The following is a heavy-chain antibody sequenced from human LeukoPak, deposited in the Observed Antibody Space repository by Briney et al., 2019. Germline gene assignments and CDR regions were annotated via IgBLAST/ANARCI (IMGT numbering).Heavy chain of an antibody. J-gene: IGHJ4*02. V-gene: IGHV2-5*02. Sequence: SGPTLVKPTQTLTLICTFSGFSLSTSGVGVAWIRQPPGKALEWLALIYWDDDKRYSPSLKSRLTFTKDTSKNQVVLIMTNMDPVDTATYYCAHSSDLYDSSGSYPYYFDYWGQGTLVTVSS. D-gene: IGHD3-22*01. CDR1: GFSLSTSGVG. CDR2: IYWDDDK. CDR3: AHSSDLYDSSGSYPYYFDY.